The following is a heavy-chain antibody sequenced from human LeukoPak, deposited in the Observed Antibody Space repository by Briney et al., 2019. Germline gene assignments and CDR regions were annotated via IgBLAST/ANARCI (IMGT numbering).Heavy chain of an antibody. CDR1: GYTFTGYY. Sequence: GASVKVSCKASGYTFTGYYMHWVRQAPGQGLEWMGWINPNSGGTNYAQKFQGRVTMTRDTSISTACMELSRLRSDDTAVYYCARDDYDSSGYYYGNNWFDPWGQGTLVTVSS. D-gene: IGHD3-22*01. CDR2: INPNSGGT. J-gene: IGHJ5*02. CDR3: ARDDYDSSGYYYGNNWFDP. V-gene: IGHV1-2*02.